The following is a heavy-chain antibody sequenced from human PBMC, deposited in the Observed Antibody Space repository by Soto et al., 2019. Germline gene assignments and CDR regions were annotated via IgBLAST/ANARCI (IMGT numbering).Heavy chain of an antibody. CDR2: IYPGDFNT. Sequence: PGESLKISCKGSGYSFTSYWIAWVRQTPGKGLEWMGIIYPGDFNTRYSPSFQGQVTISADKSISTAYLKWSSLKASDTAMYYCALVVDYYHSMDVWGQGTTVTVSS. CDR3: ALVVDYYHSMDV. V-gene: IGHV5-51*01. J-gene: IGHJ6*02. D-gene: IGHD2-15*01. CDR1: GYSFTSYW.